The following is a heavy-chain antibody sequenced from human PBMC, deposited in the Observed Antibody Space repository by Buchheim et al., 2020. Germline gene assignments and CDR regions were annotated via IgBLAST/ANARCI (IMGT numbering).Heavy chain of an antibody. CDR2: ISSRYEL. CDR1: GFSFSPYG. CDR3: ARDSSGWSRDY. Sequence: EVQLVESGGGLVTPGGSLRLSCAASGFSFSPYGMTWVRQAPGKGLEWVSTISSRYELFYGDSVKGRFVLSTDNARTTVYLQMNNLRAEDTAVYFCARDSSGWSRDYWGQGTL. D-gene: IGHD6-19*01. J-gene: IGHJ4*02. V-gene: IGHV3-21*02.